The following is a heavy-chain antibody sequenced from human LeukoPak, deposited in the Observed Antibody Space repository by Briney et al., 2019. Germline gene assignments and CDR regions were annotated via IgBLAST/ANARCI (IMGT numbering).Heavy chain of an antibody. CDR3: ARDRVRSMDFWSGYSVRFDY. V-gene: IGHV4-39*07. CDR1: GGSISSSSYY. D-gene: IGHD3-3*01. Sequence: SETLSLTCTVSGGSISSSSYYWGWTRQPPGKGLEWIGSIYYSGSTYYNPSLKSRVTISVDTSKNQFSLKLSSVTAADTAVYYCARDRVRSMDFWSGYSVRFDYWGQGTLVTVSS. CDR2: IYYSGST. J-gene: IGHJ4*02.